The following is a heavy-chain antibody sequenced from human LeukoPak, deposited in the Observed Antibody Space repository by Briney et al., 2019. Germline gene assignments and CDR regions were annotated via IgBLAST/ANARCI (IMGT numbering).Heavy chain of an antibody. J-gene: IGHJ4*02. V-gene: IGHV4-34*01. CDR3: ARSQVKEGDGYNSRNPVDY. Sequence: TSETLSLTCAVYGGSFSGYYWSWIRQPPGKGLEWIGEINHSGSTNYNPSLKSRVTISVDTSKNQFSLKLSSVTAADTAVYYCARSQVKEGDGYNSRNPVDYWAREPWSPSPQ. CDR1: GGSFSGYY. CDR2: INHSGST. D-gene: IGHD5-24*01.